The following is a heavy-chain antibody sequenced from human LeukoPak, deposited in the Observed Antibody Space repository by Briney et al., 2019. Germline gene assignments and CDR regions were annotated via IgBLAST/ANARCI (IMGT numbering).Heavy chain of an antibody. V-gene: IGHV3-11*04. CDR2: ISSSGGTI. CDR1: GFTFGDYY. CDR3: ARGLGGTYFDS. Sequence: GGSLRLSCAASGFTFGDYYMGWIRQAPGKGLEWVSYISSSGGTIYYADSVKGRFAISRDNAKNSLYLQMNSLRAEDTAVYYCARGLGGTYFDSWGQGTLVTVSS. D-gene: IGHD1-26*01. J-gene: IGHJ4*02.